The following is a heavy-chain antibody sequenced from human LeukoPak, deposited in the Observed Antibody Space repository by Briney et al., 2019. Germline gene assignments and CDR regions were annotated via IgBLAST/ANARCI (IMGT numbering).Heavy chain of an antibody. Sequence: ASVRVSCKASGGTFSSYAISWVRQAPGQGLEWMGGIIPIFGTANYAQKFQGRVTITADESTSTAYMELSSPRSEDTAVYYCARGGVEATLVDYWGQGTLVTVSS. CDR3: ARGGVEATLVDY. J-gene: IGHJ4*02. D-gene: IGHD1-26*01. CDR2: IIPIFGTA. CDR1: GGTFSSYA. V-gene: IGHV1-69*13.